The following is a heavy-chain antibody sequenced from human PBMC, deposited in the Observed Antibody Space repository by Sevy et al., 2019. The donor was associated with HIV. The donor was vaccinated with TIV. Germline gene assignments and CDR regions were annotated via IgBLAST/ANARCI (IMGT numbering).Heavy chain of an antibody. D-gene: IGHD3-22*01. CDR2: FDPEYGET. Sequence: ASVKVSCKVSGYTLTKLAMHWVRQAPGKGLEWMGTFDPEYGETIYAQKFQGRVTMTEDTSIDTAYMELSSLRSEDTAVFYCAITKDYYDNSGSPFDYWGQGTLVTVSS. V-gene: IGHV1-24*01. CDR3: AITKDYYDNSGSPFDY. CDR1: GYTLTKLA. J-gene: IGHJ4*02.